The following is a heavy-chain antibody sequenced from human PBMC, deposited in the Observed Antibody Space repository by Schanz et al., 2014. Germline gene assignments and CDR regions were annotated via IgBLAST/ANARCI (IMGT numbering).Heavy chain of an antibody. J-gene: IGHJ6*02. Sequence: VQLVESGGGVVQPGRSLRLSCAASGFTFSSYGMHWVRQPPGRGLEWVSYIGNGGVTIYYADSVKGRFTISRDNSKNSLYLQMNSLRAADTAVYYCARHGGIPYYPMDVWGQGTTVTVSS. CDR3: ARHGGIPYYPMDV. CDR1: GFTFSSYG. V-gene: IGHV3-48*04. CDR2: IGNGGVTI. D-gene: IGHD3-16*01.